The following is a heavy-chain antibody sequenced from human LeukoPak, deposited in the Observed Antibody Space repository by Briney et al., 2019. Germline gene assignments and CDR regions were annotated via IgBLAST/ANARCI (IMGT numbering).Heavy chain of an antibody. CDR3: ARMTMIRNGAWYYYGMDA. J-gene: IGHJ6*02. D-gene: IGHD3-10*01. CDR2: IYHTGST. CDR1: GGFISSFY. Sequence: SETLSLTCTVSGGFISSFYWSWIRQPPGKGLEWIGYIYHTGSTNFNPSLKSRVTISEDTSKNQFSLKLSSVTAADTAVYYCARMTMIRNGAWYYYGMDAWGQGTTVTVSS. V-gene: IGHV4-59*01.